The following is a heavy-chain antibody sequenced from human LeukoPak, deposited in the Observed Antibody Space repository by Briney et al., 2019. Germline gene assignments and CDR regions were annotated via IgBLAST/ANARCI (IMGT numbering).Heavy chain of an antibody. CDR2: IYHSGST. J-gene: IGHJ4*02. CDR3: ARDRLNYYDSSGSENYFDY. CDR1: AFSISSGYY. Sequence: SETLSLTCTVSAFSISSGYYWGWIRPPPGKGLEWIGSIYHSGSTYYNPSLKSRVTISVDTSKNQFSLKLSSVTAADTAVYYCARDRLNYYDSSGSENYFDYWGQGTLVTVSS. V-gene: IGHV4-38-2*02. D-gene: IGHD3-22*01.